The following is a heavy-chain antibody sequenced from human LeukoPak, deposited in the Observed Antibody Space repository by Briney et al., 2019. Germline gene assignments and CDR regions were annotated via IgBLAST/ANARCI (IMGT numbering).Heavy chain of an antibody. CDR1: RFTFRTYS. J-gene: IGHJ4*02. V-gene: IGHV3-21*04. CDR2: VSSSGDYI. Sequence: PGGSLRLSCGASRFTFRTYSMHWVRQAPGKGLEWVSSVSSSGDYIYYADSVKGRFAISRDNAKNSLHLQMKTLRAEDTAVYYCAKSGLNRFDYWGQGTLVTVSS. CDR3: AKSGLNRFDY. D-gene: IGHD2-15*01.